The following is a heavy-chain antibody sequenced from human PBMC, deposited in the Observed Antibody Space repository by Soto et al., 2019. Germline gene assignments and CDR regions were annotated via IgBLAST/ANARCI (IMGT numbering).Heavy chain of an antibody. D-gene: IGHD2-15*01. CDR3: ATMCTPATHLYLFAF. Sequence: SETLSLTCTVSGGSISSGNYYWSWIRQPPGKGLEWIGFISYSGSTYYSTSLKSRVNISVDTSKSQFSLNLSFVTAADTAVYYCATMCTPATHLYLFAFWGQGSLDIGSS. CDR2: ISYSGST. CDR1: GGSISSGNYY. V-gene: IGHV4-30-4*01. J-gene: IGHJ4*02.